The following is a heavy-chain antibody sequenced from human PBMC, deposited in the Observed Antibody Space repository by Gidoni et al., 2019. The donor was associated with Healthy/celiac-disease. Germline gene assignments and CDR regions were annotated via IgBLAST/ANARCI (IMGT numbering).Heavy chain of an antibody. CDR2: IYYSGST. J-gene: IGHJ4*02. D-gene: IGHD5-18*01. V-gene: IGHV4-31*01. Sequence: QVQLQESGPGLVKPSQTLSLTRTVSGGSTSSGGYYWNWYRQPPGKGVVLIGYIYYSGSTYYNPSLKGQVTISVDTSKSQFSLKLSSVTAADTAVYYCARGGDTAMGQDYFDYWGQGTLVTVSS. CDR1: GGSTSSGGYY. CDR3: ARGGDTAMGQDYFDY.